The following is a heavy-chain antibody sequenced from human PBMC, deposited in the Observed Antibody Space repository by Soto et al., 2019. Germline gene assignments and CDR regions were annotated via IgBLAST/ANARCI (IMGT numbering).Heavy chain of an antibody. Sequence: PGGSLRLSWAASGFTFSSYWMGWVRQAPGKGLEWVANIKQDGSEKYYVDSVKGRFPISRDNAKNSLYLQMNSLRAEDTAVYYCAMRYYYYGMDVWGQGTTVTVSS. CDR3: AMRYYYYGMDV. J-gene: IGHJ6*02. V-gene: IGHV3-7*01. CDR2: IKQDGSEK. CDR1: GFTFSSYW.